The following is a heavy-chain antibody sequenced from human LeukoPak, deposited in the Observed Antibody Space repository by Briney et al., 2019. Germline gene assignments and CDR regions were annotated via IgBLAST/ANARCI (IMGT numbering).Heavy chain of an antibody. Sequence: SETLSLTCTVSGGSISSSAYSWGWIRQPPGQGLDWIGNSYDSGNTYYNPALKSLVTISVDTSKNQYSLKLNSVTAADTAVYYCARQYGPGYSSTWYFDYWGLGTLVTVSS. CDR1: GGSISSSAYS. V-gene: IGHV4-39*01. CDR3: ARQYGPGYSSTWYFDY. CDR2: SYDSGNT. D-gene: IGHD6-13*01. J-gene: IGHJ4*02.